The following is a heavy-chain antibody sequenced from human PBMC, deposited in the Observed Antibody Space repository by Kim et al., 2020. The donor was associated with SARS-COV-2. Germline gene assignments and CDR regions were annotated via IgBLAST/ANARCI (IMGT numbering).Heavy chain of an antibody. CDR2: ISEYVNWK. Sequence: SLILSFAFSGFTFSIYCITFFRHSPVNFLEWVSNISEYVNWKYYFYSVKGRFTISGDNAKNSLSLHLNSLRAEDTAVYYCAIVRAGGGGLDVWGQG. J-gene: IGHJ3*01. D-gene: IGHD2-15*01. CDR3: AIVRAGGGGLDV. V-gene: IGHV3-7*01. CDR1: GFTFSIYC.